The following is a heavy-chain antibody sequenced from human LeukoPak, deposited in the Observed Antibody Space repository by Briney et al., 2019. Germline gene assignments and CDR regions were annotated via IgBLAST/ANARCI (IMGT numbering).Heavy chain of an antibody. V-gene: IGHV4-39*01. Sequence: SETLSLTCTVSGGSISSSSYYWGWIRQPPGKGLEWIGSIYYSGSTYYNPSLKSRVTISVDTSKNQFSLKLSSVTAADTAVYYCARRRRGSRGAVAIDYWGQGTLVTVSS. CDR2: IYYSGST. CDR3: ARRRRGSRGAVAIDY. J-gene: IGHJ4*02. CDR1: GGSISSSSYY. D-gene: IGHD5-12*01.